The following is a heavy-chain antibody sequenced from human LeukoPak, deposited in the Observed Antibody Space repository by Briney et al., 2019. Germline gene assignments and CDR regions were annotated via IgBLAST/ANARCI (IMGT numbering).Heavy chain of an antibody. CDR2: ISYDGSNK. CDR1: GYTFSSYA. Sequence: GGSLRLSCAASGYTFSSYAMHWVRQAPGKGLEWVAVISYDGSNKYYADSVKGRFTISRDNSKNTLYLQMNSLRAEDTAVYYCARVKPRLHGDYWGQGTLVTVSS. D-gene: IGHD4-11*01. CDR3: ARVKPRLHGDY. V-gene: IGHV3-30-3*01. J-gene: IGHJ4*02.